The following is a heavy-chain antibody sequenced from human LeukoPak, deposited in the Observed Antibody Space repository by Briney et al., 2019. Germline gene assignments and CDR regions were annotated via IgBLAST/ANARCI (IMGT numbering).Heavy chain of an antibody. Sequence: PSETLSLTCAVSGGSISSGGYSWSWIRQPPGKGLEWIGYIYHSGSTYYNPSLKGRVTISVDRSKNQFSLKLSSVTAADTAVYYCARGSYDFWSGYYRYFDYWGQGTLVTVSS. D-gene: IGHD3-3*01. CDR1: GGSISSGGYS. V-gene: IGHV4-30-2*01. CDR3: ARGSYDFWSGYYRYFDY. J-gene: IGHJ4*02. CDR2: IYHSGST.